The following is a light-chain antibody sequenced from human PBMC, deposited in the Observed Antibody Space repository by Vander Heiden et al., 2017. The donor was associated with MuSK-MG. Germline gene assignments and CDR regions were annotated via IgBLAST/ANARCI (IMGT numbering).Light chain of an antibody. J-gene: IGKJ1*01. CDR1: QSISSY. CDR2: AAS. Sequence: DMEMSQSPSSLYESVGYGVEITYRASQSISSYLNWYQQKPGKALKLLIYAASSLQSGVPSRFSGSGSGTDFTLTISSLQPEDFATYYCQQTYSTPWTFGQGTKVEIK. CDR3: QQTYSTPWT. V-gene: IGKV1-39*01.